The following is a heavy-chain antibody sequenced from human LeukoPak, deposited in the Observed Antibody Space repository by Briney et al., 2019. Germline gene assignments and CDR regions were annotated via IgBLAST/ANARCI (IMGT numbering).Heavy chain of an antibody. Sequence: SETLSLTCALYGGSFSGYYWSWIRQPPGKGLEWIGEINHSGSTNYNPSLKSRVTISVDTSKNQFSLKLSSVTAADTAVYYCARGQGSSSWYYFDYWGQGTLVTVSS. J-gene: IGHJ4*02. CDR1: GGSFSGYY. CDR3: ARGQGSSSWYYFDY. V-gene: IGHV4-34*01. CDR2: INHSGST. D-gene: IGHD6-13*01.